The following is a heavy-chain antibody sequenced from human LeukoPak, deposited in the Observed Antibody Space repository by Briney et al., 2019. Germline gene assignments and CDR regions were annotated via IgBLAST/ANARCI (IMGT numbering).Heavy chain of an antibody. CDR3: ARGPSYCSSTSCYLYWYFDL. Sequence: GGSLRLSCAASGFTFSSYWMSWVRQAPGKGLEWVANIKQDGSAKYYVDSVKGRFTISRDNAKNSLYLQMNSLRAEDTAVYYCARGPSYCSSTSCYLYWYFDLWGRGTLVTVSS. V-gene: IGHV3-7*01. J-gene: IGHJ2*01. D-gene: IGHD2-2*01. CDR2: IKQDGSAK. CDR1: GFTFSSYW.